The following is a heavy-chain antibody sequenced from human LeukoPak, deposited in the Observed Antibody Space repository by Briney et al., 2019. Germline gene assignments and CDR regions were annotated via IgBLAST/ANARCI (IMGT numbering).Heavy chain of an antibody. Sequence: GASVKVSCKASGYIFTSFYMHWVRQAPGQGLEWMGIINPSGGNTGYAQKFQGRVTMTRDTSTSTVYMELSSLRSEDTAVYYCAKDLWLYGDYPFDYWGQGTLVTVSS. CDR3: AKDLWLYGDYPFDY. CDR1: GYIFTSFY. J-gene: IGHJ4*02. CDR2: INPSGGNT. V-gene: IGHV1-46*01. D-gene: IGHD4-17*01.